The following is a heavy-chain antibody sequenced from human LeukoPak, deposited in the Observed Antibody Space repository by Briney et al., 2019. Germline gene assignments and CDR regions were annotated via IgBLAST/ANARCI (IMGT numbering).Heavy chain of an antibody. Sequence: ASVKVSSKASGYTFTGYYVYWVRQAPGQGLEWMGWINPNSGDTNYAQKFQGRVTMTRDTSISTAYMELSSLRSDDTAMYYCARMWSTATSGWNWFDPWGQGTLVTVSP. CDR2: INPNSGDT. CDR1: GYTFTGYY. CDR3: ARMWSTATSGWNWFDP. V-gene: IGHV1-2*02. J-gene: IGHJ5*02. D-gene: IGHD6-13*01.